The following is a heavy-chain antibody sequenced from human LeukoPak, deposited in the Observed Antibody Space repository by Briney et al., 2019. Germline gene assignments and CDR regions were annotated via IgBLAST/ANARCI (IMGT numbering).Heavy chain of an antibody. CDR2: INHSGST. Sequence: SETLSLTCAVYGGSFSGYYWSWIRQPPGKGLEWIGEINHSGSTNYNPSLKSRVTISVDTSKSQFSLKLSSVTATDTAVYYCARVQIKCSSGHYYFDYWGQGTLVTVSS. D-gene: IGHD6-19*01. J-gene: IGHJ4*02. CDR3: ARVQIKCSSGHYYFDY. V-gene: IGHV4-34*01. CDR1: GGSFSGYY.